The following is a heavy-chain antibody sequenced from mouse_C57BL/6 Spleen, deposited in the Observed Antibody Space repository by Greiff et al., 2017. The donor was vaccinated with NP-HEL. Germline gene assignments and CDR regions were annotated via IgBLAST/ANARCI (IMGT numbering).Heavy chain of an antibody. J-gene: IGHJ2*01. V-gene: IGHV1-64*01. CDR1: GYTFTSYW. D-gene: IGHD2-5*01. CDR2: IHPNSGST. CDR3: ASYYSNYVYYFDY. Sequence: QVQLKQPGAELVKPGASVKLSCKASGYTFTSYWMHWVKQRPGQGLEWIGMIHPNSGSTNYNEKFKSKATLTVDKSSSTAYMQLSSLTSEDSAVYYCASYYSNYVYYFDYWGQGTTLTVSS.